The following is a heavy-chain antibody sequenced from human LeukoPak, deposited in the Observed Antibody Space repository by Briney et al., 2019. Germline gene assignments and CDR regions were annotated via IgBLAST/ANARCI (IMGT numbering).Heavy chain of an antibody. Sequence: SETLSLTCTVSGGSISSYYWSWIRQAPGTGLEWIGSIFYSGTTYYNPSLKSRVTMSIDTSKNQFSLNLISVTAADTAVYFCTREENYGDYPRTVIHDYWGQGVLVTVSS. V-gene: IGHV4-59*04. CDR3: TREENYGDYPRTVIHDY. CDR2: IFYSGTT. CDR1: GGSISSYY. J-gene: IGHJ4*02. D-gene: IGHD4-17*01.